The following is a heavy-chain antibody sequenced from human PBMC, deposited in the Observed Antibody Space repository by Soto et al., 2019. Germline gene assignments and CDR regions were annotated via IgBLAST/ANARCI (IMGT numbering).Heavy chain of an antibody. J-gene: IGHJ6*03. CDR3: AREYYGSDPPYYYYMDV. D-gene: IGHD3-10*01. Sequence: PSETLSLTCTVSGGSISSYYWSWIRQPPGKGLEWIGYIYYSGSTNYNPSLKSRVTISVDTSKNQFSLKLSSVTAADTAVYYCAREYYGSDPPYYYYMDVWAKGTTVTVSS. CDR1: GGSISSYY. V-gene: IGHV4-59*01. CDR2: IYYSGST.